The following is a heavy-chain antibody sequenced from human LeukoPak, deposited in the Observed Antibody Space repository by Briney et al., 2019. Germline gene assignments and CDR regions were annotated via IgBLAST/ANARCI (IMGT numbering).Heavy chain of an antibody. V-gene: IGHV4-4*09. J-gene: IGHJ4*02. CDR2: IYTSGST. CDR3: ARHGSWDSNHFDY. CDR1: GGSISSYY. D-gene: IGHD6-13*01. Sequence: SETLSLTCTVSGGSISSYYWSWIRQPPGKGLEWIGYIYTSGSTNYNPSLKSRVTISVDTSKNQFSLKLSSVTAADTAVYYCARHGSWDSNHFDYWGQGTLVTVSS.